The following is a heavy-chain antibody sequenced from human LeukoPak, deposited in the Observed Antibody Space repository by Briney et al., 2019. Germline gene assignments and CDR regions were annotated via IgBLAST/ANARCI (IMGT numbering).Heavy chain of an antibody. CDR3: ASSDTAMVTYNY. Sequence: GGYLRRSCAASGFTCSSYAMSWVRQAPGKGLEWVSAISGSGGSTYYADSVKGRFTISRDNSKNTLYLQMNSLRAEDTAVYYCASSDTAMVTYNYWGQGTLVTVSS. V-gene: IGHV3-23*01. CDR1: GFTCSSYA. D-gene: IGHD5-18*01. CDR2: ISGSGGST. J-gene: IGHJ4*02.